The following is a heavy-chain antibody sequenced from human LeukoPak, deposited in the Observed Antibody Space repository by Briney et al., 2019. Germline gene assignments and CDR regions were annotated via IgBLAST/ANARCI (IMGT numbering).Heavy chain of an antibody. J-gene: IGHJ6*03. CDR2: IYYSGST. D-gene: IGHD3-10*01. CDR1: GGSISSGDYY. CDR3: ARGSGELFHLDYYYYMDV. Sequence: ASETLSLTCTVSGGSISSGDYYWNWIRQPPGKGLEWIGYIYYSGSTYYNPSLKSRVTISVDTSKNQFSLKLSSVTAADTAVYYCARGSGELFHLDYYYYMDVWGKGTTVTVSS. V-gene: IGHV4-30-4*08.